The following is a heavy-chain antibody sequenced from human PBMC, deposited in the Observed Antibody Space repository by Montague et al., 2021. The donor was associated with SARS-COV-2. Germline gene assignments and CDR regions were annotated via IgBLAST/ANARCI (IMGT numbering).Heavy chain of an antibody. D-gene: IGHD2-15*01. V-gene: IGHV3-15*01. Sequence: SLRLSCAASGFTFSKARMSWVRRAPGKGLEWVGRVKSKTDGGTTDYAAPVKGRFTISRDDSKNTLYLQMNSLKTEDTAVYYCTTDRPVVVVAALWSINWFDPWGQGTLVTVSS. J-gene: IGHJ5*02. CDR3: TTDRPVVVVAALWSINWFDP. CDR1: GFTFSKAR. CDR2: VKSKTDGGTT.